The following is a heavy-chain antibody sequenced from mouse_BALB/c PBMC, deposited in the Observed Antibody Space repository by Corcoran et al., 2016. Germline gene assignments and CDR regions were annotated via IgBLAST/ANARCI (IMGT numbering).Heavy chain of an antibody. CDR2: INTYTGEP. V-gene: IGHV9-1*02. CDR1: GYTFTNYG. Sequence: QIQLVQSGPELKKPGETVKISCKASGYTFTNYGMNWVKQAPGKGLKWMGWINTYTGEPTYADDFKGRFAFSLETSASTAYLQINNLKNEDMATYFCARSTPYAMDYWGQGTSVTVSS. D-gene: IGHD2-1*01. J-gene: IGHJ4*01. CDR3: ARSTPYAMDY.